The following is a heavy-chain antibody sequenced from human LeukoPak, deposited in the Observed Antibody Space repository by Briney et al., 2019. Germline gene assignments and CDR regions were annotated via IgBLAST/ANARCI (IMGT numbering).Heavy chain of an antibody. V-gene: IGHV6-1*01. CDR2: TYYRSTGYN. D-gene: IGHD2-2*01. Sequence: SQTLSLTCAISGDRVSSNSVTWNWIRQSPSRGLEWLGRTYYRSTGYNDYAVSVRGRITVNPDTSKNQFSLHLNSVTPEDTAVYYCARRLTQYDCFDPWGQGILVTVSS. J-gene: IGHJ5*02. CDR3: ARRLTQYDCFDP. CDR1: GDRVSSNSVT.